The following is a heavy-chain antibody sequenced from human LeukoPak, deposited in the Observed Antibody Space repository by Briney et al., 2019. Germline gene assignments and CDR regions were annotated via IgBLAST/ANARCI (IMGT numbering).Heavy chain of an antibody. D-gene: IGHD2-15*01. J-gene: IGHJ4*02. CDR3: AKDLRGRNCSGGSCSYYFDY. CDR1: GFTFSSYA. V-gene: IGHV3-23*01. CDR2: ISGSGGST. Sequence: GGSLRLSCAASGFTFSSYAMSWVRRAPGKGLEWVSAISGSGGSTYYADSVKGRFTISRDNSKNTLYLQTNSLRAEDTAVYYCAKDLRGRNCSGGSCSYYFDYWGQGTLVTVSS.